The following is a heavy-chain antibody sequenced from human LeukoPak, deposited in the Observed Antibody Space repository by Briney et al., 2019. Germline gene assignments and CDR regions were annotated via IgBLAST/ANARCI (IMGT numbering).Heavy chain of an antibody. CDR2: IYPGDSDT. Sequence: EALKIFCRGSGYSFTSYCNGWVRQMPGKGLEWMGIIYPGDSDTRYSPSFQGQVTISAEKSISTAYLQWSSLTAADTAMYYCARLGLRIAVAGTGFDYWGQGTLVTVSS. D-gene: IGHD6-19*01. V-gene: IGHV5-51*01. CDR1: GYSFTSYC. J-gene: IGHJ4*02. CDR3: ARLGLRIAVAGTGFDY.